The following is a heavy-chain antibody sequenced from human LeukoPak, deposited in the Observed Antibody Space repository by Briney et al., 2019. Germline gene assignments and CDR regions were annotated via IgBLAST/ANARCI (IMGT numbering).Heavy chain of an antibody. CDR1: GFSFSNYG. CDR3: TRQPNFDF. V-gene: IGHV3-23*01. D-gene: IGHD5-18*01. Sequence: GGSLRLSCAASGFSFSNYGMNWVRQAPGKGLEWVSGITGNGGTTYYADSVRGRFTISRDNSKNTVYLQMNSLRAEDTAVYYCTRQPNFDFWGQGTLVTVSS. J-gene: IGHJ4*02. CDR2: ITGNGGTT.